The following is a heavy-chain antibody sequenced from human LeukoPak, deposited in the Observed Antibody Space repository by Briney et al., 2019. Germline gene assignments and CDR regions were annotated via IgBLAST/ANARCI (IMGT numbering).Heavy chain of an antibody. CDR2: ISSSGGST. J-gene: IGHJ4*02. CDR3: ANPRDSSTWYTFDY. V-gene: IGHV3-23*01. Sequence: GGSLRLSCAASGFTIMNSAMNWVRQAPGKGLEWVSGISSSGGSTSYADSVKGRFTISRDNSKNTLYLQMNSLRAEDTAVYYCANPRDSSTWYTFDYWGQGTLVTVSS. D-gene: IGHD6-13*01. CDR1: GFTIMNSA.